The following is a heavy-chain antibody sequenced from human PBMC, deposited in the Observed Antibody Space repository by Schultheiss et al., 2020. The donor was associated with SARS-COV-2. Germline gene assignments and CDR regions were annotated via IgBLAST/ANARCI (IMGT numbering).Heavy chain of an antibody. D-gene: IGHD6-6*01. CDR2: IRSKAYGGTT. CDR1: GFTFGDYA. Sequence: GESLKISCTASGFTFGDYAMSWVRQAPGKGLEWVGFIRSKAYGGTTEYAASVKGRFTISRDDSKSIAYLQMNSLKTEDTAVYYCIVEAARPYWGQGTLVTVSS. CDR3: IVEAARPY. J-gene: IGHJ4*02. V-gene: IGHV3-49*04.